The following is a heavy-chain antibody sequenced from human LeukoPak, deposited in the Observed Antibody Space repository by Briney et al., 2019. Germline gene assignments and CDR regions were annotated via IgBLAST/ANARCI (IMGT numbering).Heavy chain of an antibody. CDR1: GFTFSSYG. J-gene: IGHJ3*02. D-gene: IGHD3/OR15-3a*01. CDR2: ISYDGSNK. V-gene: IGHV3-30*18. Sequence: GGSLRLSCAASGFTFSSYGMHWVRQAPGKGLEWVAVISYDGSNKYYADSVKGRFTISRDNSKNTLYLQMNSLRAEDTAVYYCAKDGPFSAFDIWGQGTMVTVSS. CDR3: AKDGPFSAFDI.